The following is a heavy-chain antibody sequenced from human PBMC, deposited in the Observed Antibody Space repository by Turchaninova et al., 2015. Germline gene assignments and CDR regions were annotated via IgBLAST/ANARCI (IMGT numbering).Heavy chain of an antibody. CDR3: AQMREFDSYSYYGMDV. CDR1: GFSLTNARMG. J-gene: IGHJ6*02. Sequence: VTLKESGPVLVKPTETVTLTCTVSGFSLTNARMGGSCIRQPPGKALEWLAHIFSNDEKSYSTSLKSKLTISKDTSKSQVVLIMTNMDPVDTATYFCAQMREFDSYSYYGMDVWGQGTTVTVSS. V-gene: IGHV2-26*01. D-gene: IGHD3-9*01. CDR2: IFSNDEK.